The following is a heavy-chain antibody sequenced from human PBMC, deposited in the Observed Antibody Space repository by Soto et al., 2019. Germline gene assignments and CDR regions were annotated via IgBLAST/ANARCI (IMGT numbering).Heavy chain of an antibody. Sequence: SETLSLTCTVSGGSISGYYWSWIRQPPGKGLEWIGYIYHSGSTYYNPSLKSRVTISVDRSKNQFSLKLSSVTAADTAVYYCARSGGYDILTGYYKVVDYFDYWGQGTLVTVSS. CDR3: ARSGGYDILTGYYKVVDYFDY. CDR1: GGSISGYY. D-gene: IGHD3-9*01. V-gene: IGHV4-30-2*01. J-gene: IGHJ4*02. CDR2: IYHSGST.